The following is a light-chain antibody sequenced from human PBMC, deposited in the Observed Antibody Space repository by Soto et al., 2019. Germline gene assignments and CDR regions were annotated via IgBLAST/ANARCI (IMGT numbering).Light chain of an antibody. CDR3: QQRSNWPPT. Sequence: EIVFTQSPATLALSPGERATLSCRASPNIGNDLVWSHQKRGQAPRLLIYSASNSATGIPARFSGSGSGTDFTLTISSLEPEDFAAYYCQQRSNWPPTFGGGTKVEIK. CDR2: SAS. CDR1: PNIGND. V-gene: IGKV3-11*01. J-gene: IGKJ4*01.